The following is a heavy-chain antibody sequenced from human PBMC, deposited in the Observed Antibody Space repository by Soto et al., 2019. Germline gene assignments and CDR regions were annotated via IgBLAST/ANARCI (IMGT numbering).Heavy chain of an antibody. D-gene: IGHD3-22*01. Sequence: LRLSCAASGFTFSSYAMSWVRQAPGKGLEWVSTISSSSSTIFYTDSVKGRFTVSRDNAKNSLYLQMNSLRAEDTAVYYCARPKYYYDSSGPPAYWGQGTLVTVSS. J-gene: IGHJ4*02. CDR2: ISSSSSTI. V-gene: IGHV3-48*01. CDR3: ARPKYYYDSSGPPAY. CDR1: GFTFSSYA.